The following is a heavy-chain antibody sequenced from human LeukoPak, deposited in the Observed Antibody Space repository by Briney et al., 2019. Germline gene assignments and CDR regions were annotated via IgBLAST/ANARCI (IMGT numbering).Heavy chain of an antibody. J-gene: IGHJ4*02. Sequence: GGSLRLSCAASGLSVSSFAMSWVRQGPARGLEWVSSIRCNGETFYGDCVKGRFTLSSDSSRNTVYFQLNNLRVEDSAIYHCAKASWVSSTDAVRWGEGTLVSVSS. V-gene: IGHV3-23*01. D-gene: IGHD3-16*01. CDR3: AKASWVSSTDAVR. CDR1: GLSVSSFA. CDR2: IRCNGET.